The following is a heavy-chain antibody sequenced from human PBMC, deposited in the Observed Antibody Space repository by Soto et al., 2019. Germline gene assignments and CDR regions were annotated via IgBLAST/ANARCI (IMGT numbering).Heavy chain of an antibody. V-gene: IGHV1-18*01. CDR3: ARDDDIPPGSSSVPDF. CDR1: GYTFTSYG. D-gene: IGHD3-9*01. Sequence: ASVKVSCKASGYTFTSYGISWVRQAPGQGLEWMGWISAYNGNTNYAQKLQGRVTMTTDTSTSTAYMELRSLRSDDTAVYYCARDDDIPPGSSSVPDFWGKGSLVTVAS. J-gene: IGHJ4*02. CDR2: ISAYNGNT.